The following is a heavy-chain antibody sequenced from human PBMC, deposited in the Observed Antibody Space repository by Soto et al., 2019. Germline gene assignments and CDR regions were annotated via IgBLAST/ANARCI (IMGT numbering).Heavy chain of an antibody. D-gene: IGHD1-26*01. CDR2: IYFSGST. CDR3: AHDSHGGNTYFDL. Sequence: VQLQESGPGLVRPSETLSLTCTVSGGSISSGNFYWSWIRQPPGKGLEWIGYIYFSGSTSYSPSLKSRLTISINTSNNQFSLKLTSLTAADTAVYYCAHDSHGGNTYFDLWGQGALVTVSS. CDR1: GGSISSGNFY. J-gene: IGHJ4*02. V-gene: IGHV4-30-4*01.